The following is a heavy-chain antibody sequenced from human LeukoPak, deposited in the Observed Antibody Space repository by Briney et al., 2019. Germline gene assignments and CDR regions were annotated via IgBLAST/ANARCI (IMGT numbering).Heavy chain of an antibody. D-gene: IGHD5-12*01. J-gene: IGHJ4*02. Sequence: GGSLRLSCAASGFTFSSYAMSWVRQAPGKGLEWVSVIYSGGSTYYADSVKGRFTISRDNSKNTLYLQMNSLRAEDTAVYYCARDSGYHSMGYWGQGTLVTVSS. CDR1: GFTFSSYA. CDR3: ARDSGYHSMGY. V-gene: IGHV3-66*01. CDR2: IYSGGST.